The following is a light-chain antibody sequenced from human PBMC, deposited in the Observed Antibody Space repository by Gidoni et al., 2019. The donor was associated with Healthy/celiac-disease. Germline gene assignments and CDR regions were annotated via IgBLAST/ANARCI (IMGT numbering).Light chain of an antibody. CDR1: QSISSY. J-gene: IGKJ5*01. Sequence: DIQVTQSPPSLSASVGDRVTITCRASQSISSYLNWYQQKPGNAPKLLIYAASSLQSGVPSRFSGSGSGTDFTLTISSLQPEDFATYYCQQSYSTLSITFGQGTRLEIK. CDR3: QQSYSTLSIT. V-gene: IGKV1-39*01. CDR2: AAS.